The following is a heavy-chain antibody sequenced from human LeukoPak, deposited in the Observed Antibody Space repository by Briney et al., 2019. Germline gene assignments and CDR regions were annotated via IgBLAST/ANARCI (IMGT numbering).Heavy chain of an antibody. V-gene: IGHV2-70*11. CDR3: AREIAAAGYNWFDP. D-gene: IGHD6-13*01. Sequence: SGPALVKPTQTLTLTCTFSGFSLSTSGMCVSWIRQPPGKALEWLARIDWNDDKYYSTSLKTRLTISKDTSKNQVVLTMTNMDPVDTATYYCAREIAAAGYNWFDPWGQGTLVTVSS. CDR2: IDWNDDK. CDR1: GFSLSTSGMC. J-gene: IGHJ5*02.